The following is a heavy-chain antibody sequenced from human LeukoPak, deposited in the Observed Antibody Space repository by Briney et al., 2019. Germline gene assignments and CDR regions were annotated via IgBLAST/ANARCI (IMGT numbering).Heavy chain of an antibody. J-gene: IGHJ6*02. D-gene: IGHD2-2*01. CDR1: GYTFTGYY. Sequence: ASVKVSCKASGYTFTGYYMHWVRQAPGQGLEWMGWINPNSGGTNYAQKFQSRVTMTKDTSISTAYMELSRLRSDDTAVYYCARVSVVVPAARGIDYYYYYGMDVWGQGTTVTVSS. CDR3: ARVSVVVPAARGIDYYYYYGMDV. CDR2: INPNSGGT. V-gene: IGHV1-2*02.